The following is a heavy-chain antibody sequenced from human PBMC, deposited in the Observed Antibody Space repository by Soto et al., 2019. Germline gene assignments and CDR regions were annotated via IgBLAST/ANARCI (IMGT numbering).Heavy chain of an antibody. J-gene: IGHJ4*02. Sequence: PSETLSLTCAIYGGSFSGYYWSWIRQPPGKGLEWIGEINHSGSTNYNPSLKSRVTISVDTSENQFSLKLSSVTAADTAVYYCARGYHGYSYASFDYWGQGILVTVS. CDR2: INHSGST. D-gene: IGHD5-18*01. CDR3: ARGYHGYSYASFDY. CDR1: GGSFSGYY. V-gene: IGHV4-34*01.